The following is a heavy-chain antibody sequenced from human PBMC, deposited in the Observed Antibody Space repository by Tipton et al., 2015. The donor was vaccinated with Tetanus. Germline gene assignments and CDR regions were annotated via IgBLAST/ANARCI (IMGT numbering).Heavy chain of an antibody. Sequence: TLSLTCTVSGGSISSSSYYWGWIRQPPGKGLEWIGSIYYSGSTYYNPSLKSRVTISVDTSKNQFSLKLSSVTAADTAVYYCAGRGYYDILGYYGMDVWGQGTTVTVSS. CDR3: AGRGYYDILGYYGMDV. V-gene: IGHV4-39*01. J-gene: IGHJ6*02. D-gene: IGHD3-9*01. CDR2: IYYSGST. CDR1: GGSISSSSYY.